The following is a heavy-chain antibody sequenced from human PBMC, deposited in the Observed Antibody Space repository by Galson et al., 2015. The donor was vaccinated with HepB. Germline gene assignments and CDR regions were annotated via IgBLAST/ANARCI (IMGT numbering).Heavy chain of an antibody. J-gene: IGHJ4*02. CDR2: ISSSSSTI. D-gene: IGHD3-22*01. CDR1: GFTFSSYS. CDR3: ASLYYYDSSGYFN. Sequence: SLRLSCAASGFTFSSYSMNWVRQAPGKGLEWVSYISSSSSTIYYADSVKGRFTISRDNAKNSLYLQMNSLRAEDTAVYYCASLYYYDSSGYFNWGQGTLVTVSS. V-gene: IGHV3-48*01.